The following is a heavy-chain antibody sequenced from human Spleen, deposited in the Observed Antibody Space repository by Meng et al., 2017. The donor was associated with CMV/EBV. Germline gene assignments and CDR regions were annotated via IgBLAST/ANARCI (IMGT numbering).Heavy chain of an antibody. CDR3: ARGAGYPDMTYYYFYAMDI. CDR2: IYKSGTT. D-gene: IGHD3-9*01. J-gene: IGHJ6*02. V-gene: IGHV4-59*01. Sequence: ESLKISCTVSGGSIGNYYWSWIRQPPGKGLEWIGYIYKSGTTNWNPSLKSRVTMSVDTSKNQVSLKLTSVSAADTAMYYCARGAGYPDMTYYYFYAMDIWGQGTTVTVSS. CDR1: GGSIGNYY.